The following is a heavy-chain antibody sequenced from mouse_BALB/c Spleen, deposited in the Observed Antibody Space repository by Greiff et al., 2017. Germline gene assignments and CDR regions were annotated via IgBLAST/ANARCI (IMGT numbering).Heavy chain of an antibody. D-gene: IGHD2-1*01. CDR3: ARLYMDY. Sequence: EVQLVESGGGLVKPGGSLKLSCAASGFAFSSYDMSWVRQTPEKRLEWVAYISSGGGSTYYPDTVKGRFTISRDNAKNTLYLQMSSLKSEDTAMYYCARLYMDYWGQGTSVTVSS. V-gene: IGHV5-12-1*01. CDR1: GFAFSSYD. CDR2: ISSGGGST. J-gene: IGHJ4*01.